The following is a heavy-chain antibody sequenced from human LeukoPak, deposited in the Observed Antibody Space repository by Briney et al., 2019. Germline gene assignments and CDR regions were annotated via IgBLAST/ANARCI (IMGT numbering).Heavy chain of an antibody. V-gene: IGHV3-7*01. CDR3: KSGGAAPGSFDN. CDR2: IKYDGDEE. CDR1: GFTFSDYW. Sequence: GGSLRLSCAASGFTFSDYWMSWMRQAPVKGLEWVANIKYDGDEEYYVDSVKGRFTISRDNAKNSLYLQLNSLRVEDTAVYYCKSGGAAPGSFDNWGQGTLVTVSS. D-gene: IGHD6-13*01. J-gene: IGHJ4*02.